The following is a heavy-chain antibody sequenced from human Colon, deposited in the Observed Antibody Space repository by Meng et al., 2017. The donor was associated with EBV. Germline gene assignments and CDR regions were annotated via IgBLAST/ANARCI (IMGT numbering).Heavy chain of an antibody. CDR2: IYHSGST. CDR3: ARVGAYCGGDCYHPR. V-gene: IGHV4-4*02. J-gene: IGHJ4*02. CDR1: GGSLSSRNW. D-gene: IGHD2-21*02. Sequence: QPQLQESGPGLVKPSGTLSLTCAVSGGSLSSRNWWSWVRQPPGKGLEWIGEIYHSGSTNYNPSLKSRVTISVDESKNQFSLRLSSVTAADTAVYYCARVGAYCGGDCYHPRWGQGTLVTVSS.